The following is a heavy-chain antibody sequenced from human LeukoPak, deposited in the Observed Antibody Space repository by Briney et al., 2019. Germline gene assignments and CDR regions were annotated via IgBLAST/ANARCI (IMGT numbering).Heavy chain of an antibody. CDR3: ASVRRGYSYGYDY. V-gene: IGHV3-21*01. CDR1: GFTFISYS. J-gene: IGHJ4*02. D-gene: IGHD5-18*01. Sequence: PGGSLRLSCAASGFTFISYSMNWVGQAPGKGLEWVSSISSSSSYIYYADSVKGRFAISRDNAKNSLYLQMNSLRAEDTAVYYCASVRRGYSYGYDYWGQGTLVTVSS. CDR2: ISSSSSYI.